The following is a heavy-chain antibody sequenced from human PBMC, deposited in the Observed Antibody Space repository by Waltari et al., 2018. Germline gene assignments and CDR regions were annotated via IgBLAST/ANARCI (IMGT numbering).Heavy chain of an antibody. CDR3: AMYSSGWEGFDY. V-gene: IGHV3-30*02. D-gene: IGHD6-19*01. Sequence: QVQLVESGGGVVQPGWSLRLSCAASGFTFSSYGMHWVRQAPGKGLEWVAFIRYDGSNKYYADSVKGRFTISRDNSKNTLYLQMNSLRAEDTAVYYCAMYSSGWEGFDYWGQGTLVTVSS. CDR1: GFTFSSYG. CDR2: IRYDGSNK. J-gene: IGHJ4*02.